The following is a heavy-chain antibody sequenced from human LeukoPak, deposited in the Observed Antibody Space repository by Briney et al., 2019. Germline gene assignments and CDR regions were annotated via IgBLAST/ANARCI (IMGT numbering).Heavy chain of an antibody. Sequence: GGSLRLSCAASGFTFSSYWMSWVRQAPGKGLEWVANIKQDGSEKYYVDSVKGRFTISRDNAKNSLYLQMNSLRAEDTAVYYCASLRGYSGYALDYWGQGTLVTVSS. J-gene: IGHJ4*02. V-gene: IGHV3-7*01. CDR1: GFTFSSYW. D-gene: IGHD5-12*01. CDR2: IKQDGSEK. CDR3: ASLRGYSGYALDY.